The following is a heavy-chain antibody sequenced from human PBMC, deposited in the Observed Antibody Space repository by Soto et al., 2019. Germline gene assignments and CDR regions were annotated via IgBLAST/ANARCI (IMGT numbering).Heavy chain of an antibody. V-gene: IGHV1-8*01. CDR3: ARVGGNWNDDYFDY. J-gene: IGHJ4*02. Sequence: QVQLVQSGAEVKKPGASVKVSCKASGYTFSDHDINWVRQASGQGPEWLGWLNPNSGDTGYAQNFQGRVTMTSDTSKRTAYIELSSLRSEDTAVYYCARVGGNWNDDYFDYWGQGTLVTVSS. CDR2: LNPNSGDT. CDR1: GYTFSDHD. D-gene: IGHD1-1*01.